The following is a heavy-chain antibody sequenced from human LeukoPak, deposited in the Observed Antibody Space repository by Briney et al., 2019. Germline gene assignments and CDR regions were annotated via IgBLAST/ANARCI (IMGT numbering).Heavy chain of an antibody. J-gene: IGHJ4*01. D-gene: IGHD1-14*01. CDR2: IYHSGST. V-gene: IGHV4-4*02. CDR3: ARLNRSASQRYDY. CDR1: GGSISSSNW. Sequence: SETLSLTCTVSGGSISSSNWWSWVRQPPGKGLEWIGEIYHSGSTNYNPSLKSRVTISVDKSKNQFSLKLSSVTAADTAVYYCARLNRSASQRYDYWGQGTLVTVSS.